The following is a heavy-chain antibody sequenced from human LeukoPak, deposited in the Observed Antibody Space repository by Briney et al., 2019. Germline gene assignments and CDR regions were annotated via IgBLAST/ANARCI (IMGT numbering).Heavy chain of an antibody. CDR2: MNPRGGST. V-gene: IGHV1-46*01. Sequence: ASVKVSCKASGYSFTTYYMHWMRQAPGQGLEWMGTMNPRGGSTNYAQKFQGRVTMIRDASTITVYMELSSLRFEDTAVYYCARVDDYGGNSVGYWGQGTLVTVSS. CDR1: GYSFTTYY. J-gene: IGHJ4*02. D-gene: IGHD4-23*01. CDR3: ARVDDYGGNSVGY.